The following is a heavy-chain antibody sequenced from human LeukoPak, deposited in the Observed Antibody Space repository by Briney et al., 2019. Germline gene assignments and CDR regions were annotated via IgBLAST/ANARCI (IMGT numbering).Heavy chain of an antibody. CDR2: IYTSGST. CDR1: GGSISSYY. Sequence: SETLSLTCTVSGGSISSYYWSWIRQPAGKGLEWIGRIYTSGSTNYNPSLKSRVTMSVDTSKNQFSLKLSSVTAADTAVYYCARVRRIAAAGSDWFDPWGRGTLVTVSS. J-gene: IGHJ5*02. V-gene: IGHV4-4*07. CDR3: ARVRRIAAAGSDWFDP. D-gene: IGHD6-13*01.